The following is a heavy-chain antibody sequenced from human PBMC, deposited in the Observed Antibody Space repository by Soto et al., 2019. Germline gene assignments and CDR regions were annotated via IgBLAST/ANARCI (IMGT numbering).Heavy chain of an antibody. CDR3: ARRGTQFSVSFWFDP. CDR2: IYPDDSDA. J-gene: IGHJ5*02. V-gene: IGHV5-51*01. D-gene: IGHD1-1*01. CDR1: GFSFTSYW. Sequence: GESLKISCQGSGFSFTSYWIAWVRQMPGKGLEWMGIIYPDDSDARYSPSFEGQVTISADKSTSTAYLQWNSLKASDTAMYYCARRGTQFSVSFWFDPWGQGTLVTVSS.